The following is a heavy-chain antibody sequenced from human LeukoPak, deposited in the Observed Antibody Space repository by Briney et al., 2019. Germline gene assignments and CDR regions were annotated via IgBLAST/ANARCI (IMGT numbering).Heavy chain of an antibody. CDR1: GGSISSYY. V-gene: IGHV3-11*01. J-gene: IGHJ4*02. CDR3: ARGDYEGGTNYYDSSGSDSYFDC. D-gene: IGHD3-22*01. CDR2: ISFSVNTK. Sequence: LSLTCTVSGGSISSYYWSWIRQPPGKGLEWVSYISFSVNTKYYGDSVKGRFTISRDNAKNSLYLQMNSLRAGDTAVYYCARGDYEGGTNYYDSSGSDSYFDCWGQGTLVTVSS.